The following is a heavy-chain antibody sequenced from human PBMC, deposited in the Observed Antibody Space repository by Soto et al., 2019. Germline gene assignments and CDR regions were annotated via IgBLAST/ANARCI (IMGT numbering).Heavy chain of an antibody. CDR3: AKAYFDILTGYFGDY. J-gene: IGHJ4*02. V-gene: IGHV3-23*01. CDR1: GFTFSNYA. Sequence: VQLLESGGGLVQPGGSLRLSCATSGFTFSNYAMSWVRQAPGKGLAWVSGMSNSGSRTYYADSVKGRFIISRDNSKFTLYLQMNSLRPEDTAVYYCAKAYFDILTGYFGDYWGQGTLVSVSS. D-gene: IGHD3-9*01. CDR2: MSNSGSRT.